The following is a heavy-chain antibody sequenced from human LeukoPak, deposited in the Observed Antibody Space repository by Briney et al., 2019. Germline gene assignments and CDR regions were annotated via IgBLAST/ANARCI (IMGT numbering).Heavy chain of an antibody. CDR2: FYYSGST. Sequence: SETLSLTCTVSGVSISGHYWSWIRQPPGKGLEWIGYFYYSGSTNYNPSLNSRVTTSVDTSKNQFSLKLSPVTAADTAVYYCAKLGQASRTWFDPWGQGTLVTVSS. CDR3: AKLGQASRTWFDP. D-gene: IGHD3-3*02. CDR1: GVSISGHY. J-gene: IGHJ5*02. V-gene: IGHV4-59*11.